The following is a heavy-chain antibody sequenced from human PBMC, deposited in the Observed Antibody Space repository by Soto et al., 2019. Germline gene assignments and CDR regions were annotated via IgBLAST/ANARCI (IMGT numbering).Heavy chain of an antibody. D-gene: IGHD3-10*01. CDR2: IYYSGST. CDR1: GGSISSYY. Sequence: SETLSLTSTVSGGSISSYYWSWIRQPPGKGLEWIGYIYYSGSTNYNPSLKSRVTISVDTSKNQFSLKLSSVIAADTAVYYCARNGYGSGSYSLDYWGQGTLVTVS. CDR3: ARNGYGSGSYSLDY. J-gene: IGHJ4*02. V-gene: IGHV4-59*01.